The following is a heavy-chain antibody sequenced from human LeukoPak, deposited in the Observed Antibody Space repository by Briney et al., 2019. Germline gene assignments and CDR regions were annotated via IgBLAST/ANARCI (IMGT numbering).Heavy chain of an antibody. D-gene: IGHD2-8*02. CDR3: ARAFRGTDLYWFDP. CDR1: GYTFTGCY. Sequence: ASVKVSCKASGYTFTGCYMHWVRQAPGQGLVWMGWINPNSGGTNYAQKFQGRVTMTRDTSISTAYMELSRLRSDDTAVYYCARAFRGTDLYWFDPWGQGTLVTVSS. J-gene: IGHJ5*02. V-gene: IGHV1-2*02. CDR2: INPNSGGT.